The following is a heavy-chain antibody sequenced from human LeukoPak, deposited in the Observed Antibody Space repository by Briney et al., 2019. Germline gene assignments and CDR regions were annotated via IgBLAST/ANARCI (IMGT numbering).Heavy chain of an antibody. CDR3: ASFGDYGDHVDY. CDR1: GFTFNTCG. Sequence: GGSLRLSCAASGFTFNTCGMHWVRQAPGKGLEWVAFIRYDGSNKYYADSVKGRFTISRDNSKNTLYLQMNSLRAEDTAVYYCASFGDYGDHVDYWGQGTLVTVSS. J-gene: IGHJ4*02. CDR2: IRYDGSNK. D-gene: IGHD4-17*01. V-gene: IGHV3-30*02.